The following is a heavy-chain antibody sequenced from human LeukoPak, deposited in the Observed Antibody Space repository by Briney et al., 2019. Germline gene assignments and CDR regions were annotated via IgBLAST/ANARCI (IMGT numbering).Heavy chain of an antibody. CDR3: AKAEGAAAAEVDY. D-gene: IGHD6-13*01. CDR2: ISYDGSNK. CDR1: GFTFSSYG. V-gene: IGHV3-30*18. Sequence: GGPLRLSCAASGFTFSSYGMHWVRQAPGKGLEWVAVISYDGSNKYYADSVKGRFTISRDNSKNTLYLQMNSLRAEDTAVYYCAKAEGAAAAEVDYWGQGTLVTVSS. J-gene: IGHJ4*02.